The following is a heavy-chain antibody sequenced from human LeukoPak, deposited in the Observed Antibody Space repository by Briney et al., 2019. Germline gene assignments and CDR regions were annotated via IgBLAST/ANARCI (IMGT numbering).Heavy chain of an antibody. J-gene: IGHJ6*02. D-gene: IGHD3-9*01. CDR3: ARAQGPGHDILTGYYYYGMDV. CDR2: IYSGGST. CDR1: GFTVSSNY. V-gene: IGHV3-66*01. Sequence: GGSLRLSCAASGFTVSSNYMSWVRQAPGKGLEWVSVIYSGGSTYYADSVKGRFTISRDNSKNTLYLQMNSLRAEDTAVYYCARAQGPGHDILTGYYYYGMDVWGQGTTVTVSS.